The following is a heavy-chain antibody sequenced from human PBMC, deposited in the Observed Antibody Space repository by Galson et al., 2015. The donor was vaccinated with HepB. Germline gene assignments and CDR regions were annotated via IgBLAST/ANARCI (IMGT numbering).Heavy chain of an antibody. Sequence: SLRLSCAASGFIISNAWMGWVRQAPGKGLEWVGRIKNIANAGTTDYAAPVKGRFSISRDDSENTLYLQMSSLKIEDTAVYYCYTHGVWAGGSRGQGTLVTVSS. CDR1: GFIISNAW. J-gene: IGHJ1*01. D-gene: IGHD3/OR15-3a*01. CDR2: IKNIANAGTT. V-gene: IGHV3-15*01. CDR3: YTHGVWAGGS.